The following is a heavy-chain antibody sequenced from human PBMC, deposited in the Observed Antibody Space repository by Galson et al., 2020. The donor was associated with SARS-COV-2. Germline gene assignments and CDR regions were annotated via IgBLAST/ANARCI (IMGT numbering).Heavy chain of an antibody. Sequence: LSLTCAASGFTFSDHAMHWVRQAPGKGLGWVAQIYFDGSEKYYGDSVKGRFTISRDSSKNTVYLQMNNLRADDTAVYYCARDGQSSRGWAFDHWGQGTLLTVSS. CDR2: IYFDGSEK. CDR3: ARDGQSSRGWAFDH. CDR1: GFTFSDHA. D-gene: IGHD6-19*01. J-gene: IGHJ4*02. V-gene: IGHV3-33*01.